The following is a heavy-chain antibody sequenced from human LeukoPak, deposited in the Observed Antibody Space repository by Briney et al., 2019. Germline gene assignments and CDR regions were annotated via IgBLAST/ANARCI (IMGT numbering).Heavy chain of an antibody. J-gene: IGHJ4*02. V-gene: IGHV4-59*08. Sequence: SETLSLTCTVSGGSISGFYWSWIRQPPGKGLEWIGNIYYSGSTNYNPSLKSRATISVDTSKNQFSLKLSSVTAADTAVYYCARHFDYWGQGTLVTVSS. CDR2: IYYSGST. CDR3: ARHFDY. CDR1: GGSISGFY.